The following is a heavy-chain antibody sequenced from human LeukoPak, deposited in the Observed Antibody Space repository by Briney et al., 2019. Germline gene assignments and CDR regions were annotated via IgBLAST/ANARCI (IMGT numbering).Heavy chain of an antibody. J-gene: IGHJ6*03. CDR2: IIPIFGTA. V-gene: IGHV1-69*13. Sequence: SVKVSCKALGGTFSSYAISWVRQAPGQGLELMGGIIPIFGTAHYAQKFQGRVKITSDESTSTAYMKLSSLRSEDTAVYYCARMGRVLHGVYYYYYYMDVWGKGTTVTVSS. CDR1: GGTFSSYA. D-gene: IGHD3-10*01. CDR3: ARMGRVLHGVYYYYYYMDV.